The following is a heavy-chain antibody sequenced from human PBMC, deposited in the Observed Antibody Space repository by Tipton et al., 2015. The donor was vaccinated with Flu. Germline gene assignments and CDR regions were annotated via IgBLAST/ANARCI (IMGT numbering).Heavy chain of an antibody. Sequence: QVQLVQSGAEVKKPGASVKVSCKASGYTFTSYDINWVRQATGQGLEWMGWMNPNSGNTGYAQKFQGRVTMTRNTSISTAYMEQSRLRSEDTAVYYCARAYYDILTGYYVAGFDYWGQGTLVTVSS. V-gene: IGHV1-8*01. CDR1: GYTFTSYD. CDR3: ARAYYDILTGYYVAGFDY. CDR2: MNPNSGNT. J-gene: IGHJ4*02. D-gene: IGHD3-9*01.